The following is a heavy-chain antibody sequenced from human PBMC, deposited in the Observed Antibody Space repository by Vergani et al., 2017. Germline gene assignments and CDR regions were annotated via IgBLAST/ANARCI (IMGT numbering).Heavy chain of an antibody. D-gene: IGHD3-16*01. V-gene: IGHV3-30*02. CDR2: IQFEGSNQ. Sequence: QVQLVESGGGVVQRGGSLRLSCATSGVTLFNYDMQWIRQGPGKGLECVAFIQFEGSNQYYADSVKGRFTLSREFSKNTLYLQMNSLRTHDTATYYCAKHFRGWGIDYWGQGTQVIVSS. CDR1: GVTLFNYD. CDR3: AKHFRGWGIDY. J-gene: IGHJ4*02.